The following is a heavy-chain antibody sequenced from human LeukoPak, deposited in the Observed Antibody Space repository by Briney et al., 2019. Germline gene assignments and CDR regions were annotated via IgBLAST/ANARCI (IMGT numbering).Heavy chain of an antibody. J-gene: IGHJ4*02. D-gene: IGHD2-2*01. CDR3: ARDHYQLLRY. Sequence: SETLSLTSTVSGGSLSSGDYYWRWIRQPPGKGLEWIGYIYYSGSTYYNPSLKSRVTISVDTSKNQFSLKLSSVTAADTAVYYCARDHYQLLRYWGQGTLVTVSS. CDR2: IYYSGST. V-gene: IGHV4-30-4*08. CDR1: GGSLSSGDYY.